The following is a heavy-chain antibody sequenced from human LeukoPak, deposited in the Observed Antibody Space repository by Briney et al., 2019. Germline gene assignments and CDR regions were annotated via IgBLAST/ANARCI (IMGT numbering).Heavy chain of an antibody. D-gene: IGHD3-9*01. CDR3: ARRAYFDWLLTG. J-gene: IGHJ4*02. Sequence: SETLSLTCAVYGGSFSGYYWSWIRQPPGKGLEWIGEINHSGSTNYNPSLKSRVTISVDTSKNQFSLKLSSVTAADTAVYYCARRAYFDWLLTGWGQGTLVTVSS. V-gene: IGHV4-34*01. CDR2: INHSGST. CDR1: GGSFSGYY.